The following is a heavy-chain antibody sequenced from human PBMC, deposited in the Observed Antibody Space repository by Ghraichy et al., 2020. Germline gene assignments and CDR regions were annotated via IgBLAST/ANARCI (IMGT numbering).Heavy chain of an antibody. CDR2: IYYSGST. Sequence: SETLSLTCTVSGGSISSSSYYWGWIRQPPGKGLEWIGSIYYSGSTYYNPSLKSRVTISVDTSKNQFSLKLSSVTAADTAVYYCAFTYYDFWSGYQRYWYFDLWGRGTLVTVSS. CDR1: GGSISSSSYY. V-gene: IGHV4-39*01. CDR3: AFTYYDFWSGYQRYWYFDL. J-gene: IGHJ2*01. D-gene: IGHD3-3*01.